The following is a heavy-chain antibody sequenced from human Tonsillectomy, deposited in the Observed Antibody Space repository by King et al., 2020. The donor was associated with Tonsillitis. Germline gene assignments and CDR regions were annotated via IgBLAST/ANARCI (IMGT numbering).Heavy chain of an antibody. CDR3: TTVGWGVGVAAGAY. V-gene: IGHV3-15*01. Sequence: VQLVESGGGLVKPGGSLRLSCAVSGLSFSNVWMSWVRRAPGKGLEWVGRIKSITDGGTADYPAPVEGRFTISRDDSKNTLYLQMNGLRTEETAGYYCTTVGWGVGVAAGAYWGKGTRAPVSS. D-gene: IGHD2-15*01. CDR1: GLSFSNVW. CDR2: IKSITDGGTA. J-gene: IGHJ4*02.